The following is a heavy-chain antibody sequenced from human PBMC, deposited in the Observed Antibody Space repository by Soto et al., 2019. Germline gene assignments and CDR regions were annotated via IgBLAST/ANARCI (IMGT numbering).Heavy chain of an antibody. CDR2: IYHSGST. CDR3: AREKGSGQQLVLFY. CDR1: SGSISSSNW. D-gene: IGHD6-13*01. J-gene: IGHJ4*02. Sequence: QVQLQESGPGLVKPSGTLSLTCAVSSGSISSSNWWSWVRQPPGKGRGWIGEIYHSGSTNYNPSLKSRVTISVDKAKNQFALKLSAVTAADTALYCCAREKGSGQQLVLFYWGQGNLVTVSS. V-gene: IGHV4-4*01.